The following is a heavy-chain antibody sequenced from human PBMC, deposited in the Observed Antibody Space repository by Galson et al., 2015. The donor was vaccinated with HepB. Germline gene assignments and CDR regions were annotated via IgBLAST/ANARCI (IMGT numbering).Heavy chain of an antibody. J-gene: IGHJ6*02. CDR1: GFTFSSYG. D-gene: IGHD3-22*01. Sequence: SLRLSCAASGFTFSSYGMHWVRQAPGKGLEWVAVISYDGSNKYYADSVKGRFTISRDNSKNTLYLQMNSLRAEDTAVYYCAKDYYDSSGYHLYYYYYGMDVWGQGTTVTVSS. CDR3: AKDYYDSSGYHLYYYYYGMDV. V-gene: IGHV3-30*18. CDR2: ISYDGSNK.